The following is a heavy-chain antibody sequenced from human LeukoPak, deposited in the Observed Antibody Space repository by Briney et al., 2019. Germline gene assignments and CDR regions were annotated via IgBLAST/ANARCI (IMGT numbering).Heavy chain of an antibody. D-gene: IGHD2-2*01. V-gene: IGHV1-24*01. Sequence: GSSVKVSCQVCGYTLTELSMHWVRQAPGKELDWMGGFDPEDSETIYAQKFQGRVTMTEDTSIDTAYMELSSVTYETTAVYYCATDRGMYHLLYYGTDVWGQGPTVTVSS. CDR3: ATDRGMYHLLYYGTDV. CDR2: FDPEDSET. CDR1: GYTLTELS. J-gene: IGHJ6*02.